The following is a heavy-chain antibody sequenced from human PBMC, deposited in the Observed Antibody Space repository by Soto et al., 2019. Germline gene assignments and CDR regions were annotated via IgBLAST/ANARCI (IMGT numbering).Heavy chain of an antibody. V-gene: IGHV3-30*18. Sequence: GGSLRLSCAASGFTFSSYGMHGVRQAPGKGLEWVAVISYDGSNKYYADSVKGRFTISRDNSKNTLYLQMNSLRAEDTAVYYCAKDYPYYYDSSGYPDAFDIWGQGTMVTGSS. J-gene: IGHJ3*02. D-gene: IGHD3-22*01. CDR2: ISYDGSNK. CDR1: GFTFSSYG. CDR3: AKDYPYYYDSSGYPDAFDI.